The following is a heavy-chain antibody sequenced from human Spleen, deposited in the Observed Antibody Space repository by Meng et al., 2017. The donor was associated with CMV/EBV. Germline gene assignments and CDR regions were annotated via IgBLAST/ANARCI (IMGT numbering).Heavy chain of an antibody. Sequence: YTFPGYYMHWARQAPGQGLEWMGWINPKSGGTNYAQKFQGRVTMTRDTSISTAYMELSRLRSDDTAVYYCARDAPGGSSPYHNWFDPWGQGTLVTVSS. CDR3: ARDAPGGSSPYHNWFDP. V-gene: IGHV1-2*02. CDR2: INPKSGGT. D-gene: IGHD6-6*01. CDR1: YTFPGYY. J-gene: IGHJ5*02.